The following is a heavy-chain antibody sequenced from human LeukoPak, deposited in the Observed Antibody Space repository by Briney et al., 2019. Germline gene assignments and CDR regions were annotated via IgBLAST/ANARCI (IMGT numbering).Heavy chain of an antibody. CDR1: GGSISSSSNY. Sequence: SETLSLTCTVSGGSISSSSNYWGWIRQPPGKGLEWIGSIYYSGSTYYNPSLKSRVTISVDTSKNQFSLKLSSVTAADTAVYYCARERGIQLWWGGDAFDIWGQGTMVTVSS. D-gene: IGHD5-18*01. CDR2: IYYSGST. CDR3: ARERGIQLWWGGDAFDI. J-gene: IGHJ3*02. V-gene: IGHV4-39*07.